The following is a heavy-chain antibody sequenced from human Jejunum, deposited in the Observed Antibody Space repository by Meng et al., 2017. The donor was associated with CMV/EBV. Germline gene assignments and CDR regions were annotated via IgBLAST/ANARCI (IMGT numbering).Heavy chain of an antibody. Sequence: YYWSWIRQPPGKGLEWIGYIYYSGSTNYNPSLKSRVTISVDTSKNQFSLKLSSVTAADTAVYYCARDSIVVVPAATGYYYYGMDVWGQGTTVTVS. V-gene: IGHV4-59*01. CDR3: ARDSIVVVPAATGYYYYGMDV. D-gene: IGHD2-2*01. CDR1: YY. CDR2: IYYSGST. J-gene: IGHJ6*02.